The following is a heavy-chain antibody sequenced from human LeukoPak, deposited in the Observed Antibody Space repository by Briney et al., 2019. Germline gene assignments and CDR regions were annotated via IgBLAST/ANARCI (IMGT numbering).Heavy chain of an antibody. Sequence: PGGSLRLSCAASGFTCSSYLMSWVRQAPGKGLEWVANIKQDGSEKYYVDSVKGRFTISRDNAKNSLYMQMNSLRAEDTAVYYCDPGRRYPPGDYWGQGTLVTVSS. CDR1: GFTCSSYL. V-gene: IGHV3-7*01. D-gene: IGHD3-9*01. CDR3: DPGRRYPPGDY. J-gene: IGHJ4*02. CDR2: IKQDGSEK.